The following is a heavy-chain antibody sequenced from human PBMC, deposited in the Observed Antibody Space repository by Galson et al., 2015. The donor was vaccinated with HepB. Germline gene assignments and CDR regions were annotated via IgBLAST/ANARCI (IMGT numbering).Heavy chain of an antibody. J-gene: IGHJ3*02. CDR2: IYPGDSDT. V-gene: IGHV5-51*01. D-gene: IGHD3-22*01. CDR1: GYTFSNYW. Sequence: SGAEVKTAGESLKISCKGSGYTFSNYWIGWVRQMPGKGLEWMGIIYPGDSDTRYNPSFEGQVTISADQSIGAAYLQWSSLKASDTAMYYCARRAHYYDSSGYYSNDAFDIWGQGTGVSVSS. CDR3: ARRAHYYDSSGYYSNDAFDI.